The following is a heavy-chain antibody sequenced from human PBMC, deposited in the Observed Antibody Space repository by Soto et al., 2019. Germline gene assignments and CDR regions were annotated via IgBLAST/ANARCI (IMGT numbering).Heavy chain of an antibody. D-gene: IGHD2-21*01. CDR1: RFTFTTYA. J-gene: IGHJ4*02. CDR2: MSSDGTNE. Sequence: GGALRLSCAASRFTFTTYAMNWVRQAPGKGLEWVALMSSDGTNEHYADSVRGRFTVSRDNSNNTLYVQMTSLRAEDTAVYYCARGLHSIFDYWGQGTLVTVS. V-gene: IGHV3-30-3*01. CDR3: ARGLHSIFDY.